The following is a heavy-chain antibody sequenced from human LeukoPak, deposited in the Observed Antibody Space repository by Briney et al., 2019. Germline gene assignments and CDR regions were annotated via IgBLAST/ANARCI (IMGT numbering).Heavy chain of an antibody. CDR3: AIVPYSNYNHWNYYYIDV. V-gene: IGHV3-7*01. J-gene: IGHJ6*03. CDR2: MKYGGSEK. CDR1: GFTFSHYW. Sequence: GGSLRLFCAACGFTFSHYWVLWVRQARERGLQWVANMKYGGSEKNYMDYEKGRFNISRDKAKNSPYRQLNSMRAEVTAVYYCAIVPYSNYNHWNYYYIDVWGKGSTVTVSS. D-gene: IGHD4-11*01.